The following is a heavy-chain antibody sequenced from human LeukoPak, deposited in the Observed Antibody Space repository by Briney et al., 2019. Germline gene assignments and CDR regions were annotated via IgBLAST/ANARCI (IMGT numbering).Heavy chain of an antibody. Sequence: PSQTLSLTCTVSGGSISSGGYYWSWTRQPPGKGLEWIGYIYYSGSTYYNPSLKSRVTISVDTSKNQFSLKLSSVTAADTAVYYCARIPGVRKYGSGTAYWGQGTLVTVSS. V-gene: IGHV4-30-4*01. D-gene: IGHD3-10*01. J-gene: IGHJ4*02. CDR3: ARIPGVRKYGSGTAY. CDR2: IYYSGST. CDR1: GGSISSGGYY.